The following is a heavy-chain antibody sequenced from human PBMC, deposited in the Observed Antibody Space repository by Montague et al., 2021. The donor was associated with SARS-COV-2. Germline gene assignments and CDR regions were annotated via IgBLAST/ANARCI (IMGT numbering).Heavy chain of an antibody. Sequence: SETLSLTCTVSGGSTASHYWNWIRQSPGKRPEWIGYVYYNGDTKYNPSLQSRGTISIDTSENQFSLRLNSVTAADTAVYFCARGGGFDPWGQGRLVTVSS. J-gene: IGHJ3*01. CDR1: GGSTASHY. CDR3: ARGGGFDP. D-gene: IGHD3-10*01. V-gene: IGHV4-59*08. CDR2: VYYNGDT.